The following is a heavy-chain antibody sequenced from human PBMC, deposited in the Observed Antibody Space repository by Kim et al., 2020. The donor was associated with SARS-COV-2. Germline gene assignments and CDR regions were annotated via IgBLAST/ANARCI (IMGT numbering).Heavy chain of an antibody. Sequence: SETLSLTCTVSGGSISSSSYYWGWIRQPPGKGLEWIGSIYYSGSTYYNPSLKSRVTISVDTSKNQFSLKLSSVTAADTAVYYCARQSIAVARWFDPWGQGTLVTVSS. J-gene: IGHJ5*02. D-gene: IGHD6-19*01. CDR2: IYYSGST. V-gene: IGHV4-39*01. CDR3: ARQSIAVARWFDP. CDR1: GGSISSSSYY.